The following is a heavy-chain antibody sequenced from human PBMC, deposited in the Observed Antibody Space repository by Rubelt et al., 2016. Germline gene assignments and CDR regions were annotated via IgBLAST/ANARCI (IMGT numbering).Heavy chain of an antibody. CDR1: GFSLSTSGMC. D-gene: IGHD1-1*01. CDR2: LDWDDDK. CDR3: ARTQTETEPDY. Sequence: QVTLRESGPALVKPTQTLTLTCTFSGFSLSTSGMCVSWIRQPPGKALEWLALLDWDDDKYYSTYLRTRLTISKDTSKNQVVLTMTDMDPVDTATYYCARTQTETEPDYWGQGTLVTVSS. V-gene: IGHV2-70*01. J-gene: IGHJ4*02.